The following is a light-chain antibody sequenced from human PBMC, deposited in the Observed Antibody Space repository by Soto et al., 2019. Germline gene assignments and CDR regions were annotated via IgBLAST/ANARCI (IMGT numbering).Light chain of an antibody. Sequence: EIVLTQSPATLSLSPGERATLSCRASQSISSYLAWYQQKPGQAPRLLIYDASNRATGIPARFSGSGSGTDFTLTSNSLEPEDFAVYYCQQRSNWRFGQGTRLEI. CDR3: QQRSNWR. CDR2: DAS. J-gene: IGKJ5*01. CDR1: QSISSY. V-gene: IGKV3-11*01.